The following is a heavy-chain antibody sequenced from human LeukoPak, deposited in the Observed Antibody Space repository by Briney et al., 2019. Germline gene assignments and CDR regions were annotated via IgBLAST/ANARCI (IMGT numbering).Heavy chain of an antibody. V-gene: IGHV3-73*01. Sequence: EGSLRLSCAASGFIFSDSSIHWGRQASGKGLEWVGRIRSNANSYATAYSASVKGRFTISRDDSKNTAYLQMNSLKTEDTAVYYCTRDDIVVVPAGYDAFDIWGQGTVVTVSS. D-gene: IGHD2-2*01. J-gene: IGHJ3*02. CDR3: TRDDIVVVPAGYDAFDI. CDR1: GFIFSDSS. CDR2: IRSNANSYAT.